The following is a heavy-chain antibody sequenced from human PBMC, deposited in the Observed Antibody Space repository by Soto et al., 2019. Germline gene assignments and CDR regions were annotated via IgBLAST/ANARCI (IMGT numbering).Heavy chain of an antibody. CDR2: IIPVFGTT. J-gene: IGHJ4*02. Sequence: SVKVSCKDSGGLFSSFAISGVRQAPGQGLEWMGGIIPVFGTTNYAQKFQGRVTITADESTNTAYMELSSLTSDDTAMYYCARGGGPYVWFNEFWGQGTQVTVSS. CDR3: ARGGGPYVWFNEF. V-gene: IGHV1-69*13. D-gene: IGHD3-16*01. CDR1: GGLFSSFA.